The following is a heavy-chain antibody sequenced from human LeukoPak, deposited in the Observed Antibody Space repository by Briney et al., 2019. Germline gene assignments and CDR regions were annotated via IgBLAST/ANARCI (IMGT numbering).Heavy chain of an antibody. V-gene: IGHV3-21*01. Sequence: GGSLRLSCAASGFTFSTYRMNWVRQAPGKGLEWVSSISSTSSYINYADSLKGRFTISRDNAKNSLYLQMNSLRAEDTAVYYCARVSIGVGTSFAYWGQGTLVTVSS. D-gene: IGHD2-21*02. CDR2: ISSTSSYI. CDR3: ARVSIGVGTSFAY. CDR1: GFTFSTYR. J-gene: IGHJ4*02.